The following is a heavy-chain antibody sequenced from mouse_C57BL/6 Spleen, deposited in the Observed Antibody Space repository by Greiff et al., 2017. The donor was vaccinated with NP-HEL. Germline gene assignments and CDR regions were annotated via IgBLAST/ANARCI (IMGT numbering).Heavy chain of an antibody. Sequence: QVQLRQPGAELVRPGTSVKLSCKASGYTFTSYWMHWVKQRPGQGLEWIGVIDPSDSYTNYNQKFKGKATLTVDTSSSTAYMQLSSLTSGDSAFYYCASPCGSGPAWVAYWGQGTLVTVSA. V-gene: IGHV1-59*01. CDR2: IDPSDSYT. D-gene: IGHD3-2*02. CDR1: GYTFTSYW. CDR3: ASPCGSGPAWVAY. J-gene: IGHJ3*01.